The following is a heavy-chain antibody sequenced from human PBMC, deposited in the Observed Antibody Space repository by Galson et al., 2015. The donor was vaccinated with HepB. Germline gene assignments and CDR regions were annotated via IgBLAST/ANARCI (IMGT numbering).Heavy chain of an antibody. D-gene: IGHD6-19*01. CDR3: AKVGFVAVAGTWWFDP. J-gene: IGHJ5*02. CDR1: GFTFSSYA. CDR2: ISGSGGST. Sequence: SLRLSCAASGFTFSSYAMSWVRQAPGKGLEWVSAISGSGGSTYYADSVKGRFTISRDNSKNTLYLQMNSLRAEDTAVYYCAKVGFVAVAGTWWFDPWGQGTLVTVSS. V-gene: IGHV3-23*01.